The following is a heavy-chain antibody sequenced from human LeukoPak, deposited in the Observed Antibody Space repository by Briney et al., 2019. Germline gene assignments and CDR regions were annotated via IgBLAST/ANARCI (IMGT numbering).Heavy chain of an antibody. CDR2: ISSSSDTI. D-gene: IGHD2-15*01. CDR3: ALRRGGCSGGTCYQYFDY. V-gene: IGHV3-48*01. Sequence: PGGSLRLSCAASGFTFSSYGMHWVRQAPGKGLEWVSYISSSSDTIYYADSVKGRFTISRDNAKNSLYLQMNSLRAEDTAVYYCALRRGGCSGGTCYQYFDYWGQGTLVTVSS. J-gene: IGHJ4*02. CDR1: GFTFSSYG.